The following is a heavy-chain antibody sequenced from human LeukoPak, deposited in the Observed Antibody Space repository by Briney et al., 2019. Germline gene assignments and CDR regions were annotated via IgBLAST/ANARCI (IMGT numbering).Heavy chain of an antibody. CDR1: GGSFSGYY. J-gene: IGHJ5*02. V-gene: IGHV4-34*01. Sequence: SETLSLTCAVYGGSFSGYYWSWIRQPPGKGLEWIGEINHSGSTNYNPSLKSRVTISVDTSKNQFSLKLSSVTAADTAVYYCARGHLYDYVWGSYRNNWFDPWGQGTLVTVSS. D-gene: IGHD3-16*02. CDR2: INHSGST. CDR3: ARGHLYDYVWGSYRNNWFDP.